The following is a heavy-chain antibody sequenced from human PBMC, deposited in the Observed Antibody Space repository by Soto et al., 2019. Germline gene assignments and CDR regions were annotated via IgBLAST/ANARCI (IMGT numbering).Heavy chain of an antibody. J-gene: IGHJ4*02. CDR1: GYTFTNFG. D-gene: IGHD1-26*01. Sequence: QVHLVQSGAEVKKPGAAVKVSCTASGYTFTNFGISWVRQAPGQGLEWMGWISAFNGNTNYAQKSQGRAHTSRDATTRRAYMEMRSLGSVATAVYYCARGGTPIDYWGQGPRVNVSP. CDR2: ISAFNGNT. CDR3: ARGGTPIDY. V-gene: IGHV1-18*01.